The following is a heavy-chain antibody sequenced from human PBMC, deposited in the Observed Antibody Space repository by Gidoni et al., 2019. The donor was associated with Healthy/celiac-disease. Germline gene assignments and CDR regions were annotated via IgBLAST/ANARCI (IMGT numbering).Heavy chain of an antibody. Sequence: GGPFSSYAISWVRPAPGQGLEWMGGIIPIFGTANYAQKFQGRVTITADESTSTAYMELSSLRSEDTAVYYCARDPATTTVGGWFDPWGQGTLVTVSS. CDR3: ARDPATTTVGGWFDP. CDR2: IIPIFGTA. V-gene: IGHV1-69*01. J-gene: IGHJ5*02. D-gene: IGHD4-17*01. CDR1: GGPFSSYA.